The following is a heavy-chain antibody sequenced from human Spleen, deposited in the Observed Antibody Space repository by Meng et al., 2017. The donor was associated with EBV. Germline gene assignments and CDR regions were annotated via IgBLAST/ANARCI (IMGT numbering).Heavy chain of an antibody. Sequence: LGRLGGEGKKPAASGKVSCKASGYTFTDYYMHWVRQAPGQGLEWMGRINPNSGDTDYAQKFQGRVTMTRDTSISTAYMELSRLRSDDTALYYCARDEMTTGFDYWGQGSLVTVSS. J-gene: IGHJ4*02. V-gene: IGHV1-2*06. CDR1: GYTFTDYY. CDR3: ARDEMTTGFDY. CDR2: INPNSGDT. D-gene: IGHD4-17*01.